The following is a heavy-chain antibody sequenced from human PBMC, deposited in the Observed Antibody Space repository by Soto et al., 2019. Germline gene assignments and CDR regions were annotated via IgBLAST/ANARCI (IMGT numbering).Heavy chain of an antibody. V-gene: IGHV4-39*01. J-gene: IGHJ4*02. CDR3: ARSHYTYGLLIDY. Sequence: SETLSLTCSVSGGSITTNGYYWGWIRQPPGKGLQWIGNVYSTGSTFSHPSLTSRVFISVDTSKNKFSLRLTSVTAADTAVYYCARSHYTYGLLIDYWGPGIMVTVS. CDR1: GGSITTNGYY. CDR2: VYSTGST. D-gene: IGHD2-8*01.